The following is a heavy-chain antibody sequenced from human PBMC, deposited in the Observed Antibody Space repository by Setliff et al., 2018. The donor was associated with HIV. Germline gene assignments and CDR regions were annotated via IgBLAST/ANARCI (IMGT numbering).Heavy chain of an antibody. D-gene: IGHD6-19*01. CDR2: ISNDGGRE. V-gene: IGHV3-7*01. CDR1: GFTFTNYW. Sequence: GGSLRLSCAASGFTFTNYWMAWIRQAPGRGLEWAAIISNDGGREYYVDSVKGRFTISRDNAKGSLYLQMDSLRVEDTSVYYCWSGYTSGRWGQGTMVTVSS. CDR3: WSGYTSGR. J-gene: IGHJ4*02.